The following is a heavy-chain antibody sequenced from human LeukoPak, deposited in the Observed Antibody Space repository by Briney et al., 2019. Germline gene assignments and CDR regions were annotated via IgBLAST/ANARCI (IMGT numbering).Heavy chain of an antibody. D-gene: IGHD1-26*01. V-gene: IGHV3-48*03. Sequence: GGSLRLSCAASGFTFSSYEMDWVRQAPGKGLGWVAYISIDGKTIHYADFAKGRFTISRVNAENSVYLQMNSLRADDTALYYCASLWELQPEAWGRGTLVTVSS. CDR1: GFTFSSYE. J-gene: IGHJ5*02. CDR2: ISIDGKTI. CDR3: ASLWELQPEA.